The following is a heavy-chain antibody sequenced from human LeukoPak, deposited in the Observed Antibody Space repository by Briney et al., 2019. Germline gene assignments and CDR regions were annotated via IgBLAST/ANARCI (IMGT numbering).Heavy chain of an antibody. Sequence: ASVKVSCKASGYTFTSYDINWVRQATGQGLEWMGWMNPNSGNTGYAQKFQGRVTITRNTSISTAYMELSSLRSEDTAVYYCARSAGPVIVPAAIGASGHYYYMDVWDKGTTVTVSS. V-gene: IGHV1-8*03. CDR3: ARSAGPVIVPAAIGASGHYYYMDV. J-gene: IGHJ6*03. D-gene: IGHD2-2*02. CDR2: MNPNSGNT. CDR1: GYTFTSYD.